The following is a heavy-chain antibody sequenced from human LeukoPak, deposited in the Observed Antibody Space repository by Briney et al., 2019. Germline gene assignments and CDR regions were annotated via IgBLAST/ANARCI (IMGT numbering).Heavy chain of an antibody. V-gene: IGHV4-30-4*01. Sequence: SQTLSLTCTVSGGSISSGDYYWSWIRQPPGKGLEWIGYIYYSGSTYYNPSLKSRVTISVDTSKNQFSLKLSSVTAADTAVYYCARFTDCTNGVCYAPYYFDYWGQGTLVTVS. CDR2: IYYSGST. J-gene: IGHJ4*02. D-gene: IGHD2-8*01. CDR3: ARFTDCTNGVCYAPYYFDY. CDR1: GGSISSGDYY.